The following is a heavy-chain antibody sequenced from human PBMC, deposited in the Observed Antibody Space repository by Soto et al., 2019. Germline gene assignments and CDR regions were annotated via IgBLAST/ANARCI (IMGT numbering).Heavy chain of an antibody. CDR3: ARGKGCSGGSCYFDY. CDR2: ISSSSSYI. Sequence: EVQLVESGGGLVKPGGSLRLSCAASGFTFSSYSMNWVRQAPGKGLEWVSSISSSSSYIYYADSVKGRITISRDNDKNSLYMQMNSLRAEDTAVYYCARGKGCSGGSCYFDYWGQGTLVTVSS. D-gene: IGHD2-15*01. CDR1: GFTFSSYS. V-gene: IGHV3-21*01. J-gene: IGHJ4*02.